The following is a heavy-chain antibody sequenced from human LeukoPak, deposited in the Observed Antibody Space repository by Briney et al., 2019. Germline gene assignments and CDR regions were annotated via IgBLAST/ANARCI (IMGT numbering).Heavy chain of an antibody. J-gene: IGHJ4*02. CDR2: VSGSGSTV. CDR1: GFTVSSVY. CDR3: VRQFAS. V-gene: IGHV3-48*01. Sequence: GGSLRLSCAASGFTVSSVYMSWVRQAPGKRLEWVAYVSGSGSTVYYADSVKGRFTISRDNGKSSLYLQMNSLRVEDTALYYCVRQFASWGQGTLVTVSS.